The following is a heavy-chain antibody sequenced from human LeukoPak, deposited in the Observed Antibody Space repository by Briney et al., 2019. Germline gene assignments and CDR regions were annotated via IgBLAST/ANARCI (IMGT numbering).Heavy chain of an antibody. CDR2: ISDTGGST. J-gene: IGHJ4*02. D-gene: IGHD6-13*01. Sequence: GGSLRLSCAASGLTFSSYAMSWVRQAPGKGLEWVSSISDTGGSTYYADSVKGRFTISRDNSKNTQYLQMNSLRAEDTAVYYCAKDRSSWRLFDYWGQGTLVTVSS. CDR3: AKDRSSWRLFDY. CDR1: GLTFSSYA. V-gene: IGHV3-23*01.